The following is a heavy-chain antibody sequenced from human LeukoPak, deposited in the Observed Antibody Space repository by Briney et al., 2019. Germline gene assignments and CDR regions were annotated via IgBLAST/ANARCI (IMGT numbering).Heavy chain of an antibody. J-gene: IGHJ6*02. CDR3: FSYYYGMDV. CDR1: GYTLTELS. Sequence: ASVKVSCKVSGYTLTELSMHWVRQAPGKGLEWMGGFDPEDGETIYAQKFQGRVTMTRDTSISTAYMELSRLRSDDTAVYYCFSYYYGMDVWGQGTTVTVSS. V-gene: IGHV1-24*01. CDR2: FDPEDGET.